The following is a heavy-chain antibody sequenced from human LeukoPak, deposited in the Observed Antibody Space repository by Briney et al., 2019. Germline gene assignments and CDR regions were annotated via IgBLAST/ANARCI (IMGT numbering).Heavy chain of an antibody. J-gene: IGHJ4*02. Sequence: GGSLRLSCAASGFTFSSYAMSWVRQAPGKGLEWVANIKQDGSEKYYVDSVKGRFTISRDNSKNTLYLQMNSLRAEDTAVYYCAKGMNDGYDFWSGYYPAIDYWGQGTLVTVSS. D-gene: IGHD3-3*01. V-gene: IGHV3-7*01. CDR3: AKGMNDGYDFWSGYYPAIDY. CDR2: IKQDGSEK. CDR1: GFTFSSYA.